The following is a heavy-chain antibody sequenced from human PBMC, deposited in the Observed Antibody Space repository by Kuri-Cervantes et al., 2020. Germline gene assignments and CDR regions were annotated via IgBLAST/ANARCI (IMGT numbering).Heavy chain of an antibody. Sequence: GESLKISCAASGFTFSSYAMSWVRQAPGKGLEWVSASSGSGGSTYYADSVKGRFTISRDNSKNTLYLQMNSLRAEDTAVYYCAKDQIAVAGTVDYWGQGTLVTVSS. J-gene: IGHJ4*02. CDR3: AKDQIAVAGTVDY. V-gene: IGHV3-23*01. D-gene: IGHD6-19*01. CDR1: GFTFSSYA. CDR2: SSGSGGST.